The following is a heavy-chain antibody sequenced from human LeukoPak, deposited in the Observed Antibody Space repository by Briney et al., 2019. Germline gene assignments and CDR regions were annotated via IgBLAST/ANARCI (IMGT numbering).Heavy chain of an antibody. V-gene: IGHV1-69*01. Sequence: SVKVSCKASGGTFNSYAISWVRQAPGQGLEWMGGIIPIFGTANYAQKFQGRVTITADESTSTAYMELSSLRSEDTAVYYCASPLQGVYGFDYYYYYMDVWGKGTTVTVSS. CDR1: GGTFNSYA. J-gene: IGHJ6*03. D-gene: IGHD3-10*01. CDR3: ASPLQGVYGFDYYYYYMDV. CDR2: IIPIFGTA.